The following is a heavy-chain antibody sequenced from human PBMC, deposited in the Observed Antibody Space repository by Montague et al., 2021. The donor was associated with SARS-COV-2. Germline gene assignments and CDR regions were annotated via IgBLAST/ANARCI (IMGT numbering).Heavy chain of an antibody. Sequence: SETLSLTCSVSGGQFIRSSHYWAWIRQAPGRGLEWIGNIYFSGSTNSNPSLRSRLTLSLDMSRAQFSLELRAVTASDTALYYCARASRGVPDWDFFDSWGQGLLVAVSS. CDR3: ARASRGVPDWDFFDS. CDR2: IYFSGST. J-gene: IGHJ4*02. D-gene: IGHD3-9*01. CDR1: GGQFIRSSHY. V-gene: IGHV4-39*07.